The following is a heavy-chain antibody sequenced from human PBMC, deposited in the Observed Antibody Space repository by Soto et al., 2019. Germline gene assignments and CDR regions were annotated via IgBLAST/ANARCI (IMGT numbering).Heavy chain of an antibody. J-gene: IGHJ4*02. CDR3: ASDYDSSGYPRYYFDY. CDR2: IWYDGSNK. D-gene: IGHD3-22*01. V-gene: IGHV3-33*01. CDR1: GFTFSSYG. Sequence: QVQLVESGGGVVQPGRSLRLSCAASGFTFSSYGMHWVRQAPGKGLEWVAVIWYDGSNKYYADSVKGRFTISRDNSKNXLYLQMHSLRAEDTAVYYCASDYDSSGYPRYYFDYWGQGTLVTVSS.